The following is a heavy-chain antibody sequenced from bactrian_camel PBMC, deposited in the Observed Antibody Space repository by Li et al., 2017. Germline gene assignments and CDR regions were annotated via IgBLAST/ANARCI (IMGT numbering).Heavy chain of an antibody. Sequence: HVQLVESGGGSVQAGGSLRLSCTDSGFRMSGSDTGWYRQGPGNECTLVSSINSDGSRYYANSVKGRFSTSQDFAKNTLYLEMTNLKPEDTAVYYCAADEDPAGGYCYGSGNRGQGTQVTVS. CDR1: GFRMSGSD. J-gene: IGHJ4*01. D-gene: IGHD2*01. V-gene: IGHV3S53*01. CDR2: INSDGSR. CDR3: AADEDPAGGYCYGSGN.